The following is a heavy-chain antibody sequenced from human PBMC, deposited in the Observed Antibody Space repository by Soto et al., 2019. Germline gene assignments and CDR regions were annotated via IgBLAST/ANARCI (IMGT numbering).Heavy chain of an antibody. D-gene: IGHD6-19*01. CDR1: GGSISSGGYY. V-gene: IGHV4-31*03. J-gene: IGHJ5*02. CDR3: ARSPQWLVNWFDP. CDR2: IYYSGST. Sequence: SETLSLTCTVSGGSISSGGYYWSWIRQHPGKGLEWIGYIYYSGSTYYNPSLRTRVTISVDTSKNHFSLSLNSVTAADTAVYYCARSPQWLVNWFDPWGQGTLVTVSS.